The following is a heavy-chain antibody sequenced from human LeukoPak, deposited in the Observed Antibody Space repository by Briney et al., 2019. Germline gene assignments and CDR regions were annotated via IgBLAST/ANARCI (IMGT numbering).Heavy chain of an antibody. CDR3: ARAFALGGAMVTSYWFDP. D-gene: IGHD5-18*01. CDR1: GYTFTSYT. J-gene: IGHJ5*02. CDR2: SNSNRGGT. V-gene: IGHV1-2*02. Sequence: AASVKVSCKASGYTFTSYTMHWVRQAPGQGLEWMGRSNSNRGGTNYAQKFQGRVTMTRDTSISTAYMELSRLRSDDTAVYYCARAFALGGAMVTSYWFDPWGQGTLVTVSS.